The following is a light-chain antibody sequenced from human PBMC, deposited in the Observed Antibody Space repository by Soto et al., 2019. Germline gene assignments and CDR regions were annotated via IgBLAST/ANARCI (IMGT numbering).Light chain of an antibody. J-gene: IGKJ1*01. CDR1: QSIGSW. CDR3: QQGSTYST. CDR2: QTS. V-gene: IGKV1-5*03. Sequence: DIQLTQSPSILSASVGDRVTITCRASQSIGSWLAWYQHKPGMAPNLLIFQTSSLESGVPSRFSGGGSGTEFTLTISSLHPDDFATYYCQQGSTYSTFGQGTKVEAK.